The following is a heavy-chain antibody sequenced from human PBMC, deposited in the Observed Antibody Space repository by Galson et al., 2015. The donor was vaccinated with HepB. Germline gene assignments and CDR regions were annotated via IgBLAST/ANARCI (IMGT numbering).Heavy chain of an antibody. CDR2: ISGSGGST. J-gene: IGHJ3*02. V-gene: IGHV3-23*01. Sequence: SLRLSCAASGFTFSSYAMSWVRQAPGKGLEWVSAISGSGGSTYYADSVKGRFTISRDNSKNTLYLQMNSLRAEDTAVYYCAKFDSRGDAFDIWGQGTMVTVSS. CDR3: AKFDSRGDAFDI. D-gene: IGHD2-15*01. CDR1: GFTFSSYA.